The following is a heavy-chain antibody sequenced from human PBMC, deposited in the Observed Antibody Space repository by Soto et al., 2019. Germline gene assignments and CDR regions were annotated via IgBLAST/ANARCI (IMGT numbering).Heavy chain of an antibody. CDR3: ARRRVIHYYYGMDV. Sequence: KSSETLSLTCTVSGGSTSSSSYYWGWIRQPPGKGLEWIGSIYYSGSTYYNPSLKSRVTISVDTSKNQFSLKLSSVTAADTAVYYCARRRVIHYYYGMDVWGQGTTVTAP. J-gene: IGHJ6*02. CDR2: IYYSGST. V-gene: IGHV4-39*01. D-gene: IGHD3-9*01. CDR1: GGSTSSSSYY.